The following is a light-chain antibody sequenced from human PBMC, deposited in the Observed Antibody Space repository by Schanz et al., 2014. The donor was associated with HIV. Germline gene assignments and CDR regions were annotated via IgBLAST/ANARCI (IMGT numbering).Light chain of an antibody. Sequence: QSVLTQPPSMSAAPGQRVTISCAGSAFNIGQNYVSWFQQFPGTAPKLLIYVNHQRPSDIPDRFSGSKSGTSATLGITGLQTGDEADYYCGTWDSSLSAYVFGTGTKLTVL. CDR2: VNH. J-gene: IGLJ1*01. CDR1: AFNIGQNY. V-gene: IGLV1-51*01. CDR3: GTWDSSLSAYV.